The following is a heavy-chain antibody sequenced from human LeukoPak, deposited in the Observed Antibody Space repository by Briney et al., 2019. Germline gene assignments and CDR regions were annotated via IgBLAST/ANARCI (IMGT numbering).Heavy chain of an antibody. V-gene: IGHV1-2*02. CDR1: GYTFTNYG. CDR2: INPNSGGT. Sequence: ASVKVSCKASGYTFTNYGITWVRQAPGQGLEWMGWINPNSGGTNYAQKFQGRVTMTRDTSISTAYMELSRLRSDDTAVYYCARDPYSSSWYIPHNWFDPWGQGTLVTVSS. D-gene: IGHD6-13*01. CDR3: ARDPYSSSWYIPHNWFDP. J-gene: IGHJ5*02.